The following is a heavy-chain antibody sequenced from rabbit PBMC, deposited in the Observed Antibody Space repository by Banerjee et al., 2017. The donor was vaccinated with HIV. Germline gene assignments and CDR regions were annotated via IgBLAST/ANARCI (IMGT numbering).Heavy chain of an antibody. Sequence: QQQLEESGGGLVKPGGTLTLTCKASGLDFSSSYWICWVRQAPGKGLEWIACIYTGSSGSTYYASWAKGRFTISKASSTTVTLQMTSLTAADTATYFCARDADWGGYAFNLWGPGTLVTVS. CDR3: ARDADWGGYAFNL. D-gene: IGHD4-1*01. J-gene: IGHJ4*01. V-gene: IGHV1S45*01. CDR1: GLDFSSSYW. CDR2: IYTGSSGST.